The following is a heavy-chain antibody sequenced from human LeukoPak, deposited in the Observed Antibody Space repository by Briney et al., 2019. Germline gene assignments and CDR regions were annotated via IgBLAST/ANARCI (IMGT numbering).Heavy chain of an antibody. CDR3: ARGKIVVVPAAPPSYFDY. CDR2: INHSGST. J-gene: IGHJ4*02. V-gene: IGHV4-34*01. D-gene: IGHD2-2*01. CDR1: GGSFSGYY. Sequence: PSETLSLTCAVYGGSFSGYYWSWIRQPPGKGLEWIGEINHSGSTNYNPSPKSRVTISVDTSKNQFSLKLSSVTAADTAVYYCARGKIVVVPAAPPSYFDYWGQGTLVTVSS.